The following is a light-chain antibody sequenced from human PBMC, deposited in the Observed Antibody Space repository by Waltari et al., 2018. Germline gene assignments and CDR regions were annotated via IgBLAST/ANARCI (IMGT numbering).Light chain of an antibody. V-gene: IGKV1-17*01. Sequence: DIQLTQSPSSLSASVGHSVTITCRASQVIGNDLGWYQQKPGTAPKRLIYAATSLQSWVPSRFSGRGAGTEFTLTIHGLQPEDFATYYCLHYLNYPPTFGQGTKVEIK. J-gene: IGKJ1*01. CDR3: LHYLNYPPT. CDR2: AAT. CDR1: QVIGND.